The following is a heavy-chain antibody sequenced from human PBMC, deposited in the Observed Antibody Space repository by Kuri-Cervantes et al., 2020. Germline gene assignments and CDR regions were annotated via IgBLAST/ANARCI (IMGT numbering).Heavy chain of an antibody. Sequence: GGSLRLSCAASGFTVSSNYMSWVRQAPGKGLEWVSVIYSGGSTYYADSVKGRFTISRDNSKNTLYLQMNSLRAEDTAVYYCTRDVEQWLVPNWFDPWGQGTLVTVSS. CDR3: TRDVEQWLVPNWFDP. J-gene: IGHJ5*02. V-gene: IGHV3-53*01. D-gene: IGHD6-19*01. CDR2: IYSGGST. CDR1: GFTVSSNY.